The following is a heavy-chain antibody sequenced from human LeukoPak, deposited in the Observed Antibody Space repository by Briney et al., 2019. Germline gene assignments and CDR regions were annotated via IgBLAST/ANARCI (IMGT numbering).Heavy chain of an antibody. CDR1: GYSFTSYW. D-gene: IGHD2-15*01. Sequence: GESLQISCKGSGYSFTSYWIGWVRQMPGKGLEWMGIIYPGDSDTRYSPSFQGQVTISADKPISTAYLQWSSLKASDTAMYYCASRLGYCSGGSCQYFDYWGQGTLVTVSS. V-gene: IGHV5-51*04. CDR2: IYPGDSDT. CDR3: ASRLGYCSGGSCQYFDY. J-gene: IGHJ4*02.